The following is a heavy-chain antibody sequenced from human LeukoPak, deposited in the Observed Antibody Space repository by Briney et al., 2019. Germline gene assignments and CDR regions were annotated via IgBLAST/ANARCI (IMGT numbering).Heavy chain of an antibody. CDR2: IYYSGSP. J-gene: IGHJ4*02. D-gene: IGHD7-27*01. CDR1: GGSISSYY. CDR3: ASRKLGNDY. Sequence: SETLSLTCTVSGGSISSYYWSWIRQPPGKGLEWIGYIYYSGSPNYNPSLKSRVTISVDTSKNQFSLKLSSVTAADTAVYYCASRKLGNDYWGQGTLVTVSS. V-gene: IGHV4-59*01.